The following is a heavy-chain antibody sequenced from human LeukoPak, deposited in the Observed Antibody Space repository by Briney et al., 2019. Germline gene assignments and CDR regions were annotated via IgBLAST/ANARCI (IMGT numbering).Heavy chain of an antibody. CDR3: ALGGVVPAAGDNWSDP. Sequence: ASVKVSCKASGYTFTGYYMHWVRQAPGQGLEWMGWINPNSGGTNYAQKFQGRVTMTRDTSISTAYMELSRLRSDDTAVYYCALGGVVPAAGDNWSDPWGQGTLVTVSS. CDR1: GYTFTGYY. J-gene: IGHJ5*02. D-gene: IGHD2-2*01. CDR2: INPNSGGT. V-gene: IGHV1-2*02.